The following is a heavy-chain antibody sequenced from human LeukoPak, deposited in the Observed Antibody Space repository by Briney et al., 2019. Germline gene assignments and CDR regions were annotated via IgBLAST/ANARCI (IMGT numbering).Heavy chain of an antibody. V-gene: IGHV4-59*01. CDR2: IYYSGST. J-gene: IGHJ4*02. D-gene: IGHD2-2*03. Sequence: SETLSLTCTVSGGSISSYYWSWIRQPPGKGLEWIGYIYYSGSTNYNPSLKSRVTISVDTSKNHFSLKLSSVTAADTAVYYCARGSWIGHYFDYWGQGTLVTVSS. CDR3: ARGSWIGHYFDY. CDR1: GGSISSYY.